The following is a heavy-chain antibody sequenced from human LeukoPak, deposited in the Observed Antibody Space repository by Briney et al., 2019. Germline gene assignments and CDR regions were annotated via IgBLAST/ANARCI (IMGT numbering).Heavy chain of an antibody. CDR1: GSSISSGDYY. D-gene: IGHD3-22*01. CDR3: ARGSYYYDSSGYYAPGDY. CDR2: IYYSGST. Sequence: PSGTLSLTCTVSGSSISSGDYYWSWIRQPPGKGLEWIGYIYYSGSTYYNPSLKSRVTISVDTSKNQFSLKLSSVTAADTAVYYCARGSYYYDSSGYYAPGDYWGQGTLVTVSS. V-gene: IGHV4-30-4*02. J-gene: IGHJ4*02.